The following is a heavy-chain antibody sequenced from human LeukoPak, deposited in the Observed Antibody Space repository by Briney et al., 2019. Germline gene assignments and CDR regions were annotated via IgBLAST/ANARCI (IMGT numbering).Heavy chain of an antibody. CDR1: GGTFSSYA. D-gene: IGHD3-22*01. CDR2: IIPIFGTA. J-gene: IGHJ6*02. Sequence: SVQVSCKASGGTFSSYAISWVRQVPGQGLEWMGGIIPIFGTANYAQKFQGRVTITADESTSTAYMELSSLRSEDTAVYYCARYYYDNNYYYYYGMDVWGQGTTVTVSS. V-gene: IGHV1-69*13. CDR3: ARYYYDNNYYYYYGMDV.